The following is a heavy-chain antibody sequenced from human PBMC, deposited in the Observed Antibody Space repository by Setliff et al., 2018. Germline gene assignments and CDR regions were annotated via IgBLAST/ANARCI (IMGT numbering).Heavy chain of an antibody. CDR3: ARGVGIVVVPAAIDRGLDV. Sequence: SETLSLTCTVSGGSISSYYWSWIRQPPGKGLEWIGYIYYSGSTNYNPSLKSRVTISVDTSKNQFSLKLSSVTAADTAVYYCARGVGIVVVPAAIDRGLDVWGQGTLVTVSS. CDR2: IYYSGST. D-gene: IGHD2-2*01. CDR1: GGSISSYY. J-gene: IGHJ4*02. V-gene: IGHV4-59*01.